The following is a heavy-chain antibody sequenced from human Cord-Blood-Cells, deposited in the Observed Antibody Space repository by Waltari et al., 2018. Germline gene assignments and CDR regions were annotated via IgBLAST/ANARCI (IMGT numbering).Heavy chain of an antibody. D-gene: IGHD2-15*01. V-gene: IGHV4-34*01. CDR1: GGPLSGYY. J-gene: IGHJ3*02. CDR2: INHSGST. Sequence: QVQLQQWGAGLLKPSETLSLTRADSGGPLSGYYWSRHPQTPGKGLEWIGEINHSGSTNYNPSLKSRVTISVDTSKNQFSLKLSSVTAADTAVYYCAREVVVAATPGGAFDIWGQGTMVTVSS. CDR3: AREVVVAATPGGAFDI.